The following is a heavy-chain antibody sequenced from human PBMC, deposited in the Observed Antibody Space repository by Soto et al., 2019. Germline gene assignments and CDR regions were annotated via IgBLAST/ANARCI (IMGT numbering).Heavy chain of an antibody. CDR1: GGSISSYY. V-gene: IGHV4-4*07. Sequence: SETLSLTCTASGGSISSYYWSWIRQPPGKGLEWIGRIYTSGSTNYNPSLKSRVTMSVDTSKNQFSLKLSSVTAADTAVYSCEIKGTYWGGFDYWGQGTLVTVSS. J-gene: IGHJ4*02. CDR2: IYTSGST. D-gene: IGHD1-26*01. CDR3: EIKGTYWGGFDY.